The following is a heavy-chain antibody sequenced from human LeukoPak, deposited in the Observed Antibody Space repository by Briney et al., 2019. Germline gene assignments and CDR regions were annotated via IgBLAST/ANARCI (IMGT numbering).Heavy chain of an antibody. CDR2: INHSGST. CDR3: ARGSRIAVAFFDY. CDR1: GGSFSGYY. D-gene: IGHD6-19*01. V-gene: IGHV4-34*01. J-gene: IGHJ4*02. Sequence: SETLSLTCAVYGGSFSGYYWSWIRQPPGKGLEWIGEINHSGSTNYNPSLKSRVTISVDTSKNQFSLKLRSVTAADTAVYYCARGSRIAVAFFDYWGQGTLVTVSS.